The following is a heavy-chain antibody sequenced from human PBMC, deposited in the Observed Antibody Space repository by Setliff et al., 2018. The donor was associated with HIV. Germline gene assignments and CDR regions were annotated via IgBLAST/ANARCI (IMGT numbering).Heavy chain of an antibody. CDR3: ARDVAEMIVPLDDS. J-gene: IGHJ4*02. D-gene: IGHD3-22*01. CDR2: INPNNGAT. CDR1: GYKFTDYF. Sequence: ASVKVSCKTSGYKFTDYFMHWVRRAPGQGLEWVGRINPNNGATNYAQRLQGRVTITSDSSITTVYMDLSSLRSDDTAVYYCARDVAEMIVPLDDSWGQGTLVTVSS. V-gene: IGHV1-2*06.